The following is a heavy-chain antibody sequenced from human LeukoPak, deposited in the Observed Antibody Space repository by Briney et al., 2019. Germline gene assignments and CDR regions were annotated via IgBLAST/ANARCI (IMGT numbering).Heavy chain of an antibody. CDR1: GGSISSYY. Sequence: SETLSLTCTVSGGSISSYYWSWIRQPPGTGLEYLGYFYYSGSTNYNPSLKSRVAISVDASENQFSLKLGSVTAADTAVYYCARQRDSSSSPRRAFDIWGQGTMVTVSS. V-gene: IGHV4-59*01. CDR2: FYYSGST. CDR3: ARQRDSSSSPRRAFDI. J-gene: IGHJ3*02. D-gene: IGHD6-6*01.